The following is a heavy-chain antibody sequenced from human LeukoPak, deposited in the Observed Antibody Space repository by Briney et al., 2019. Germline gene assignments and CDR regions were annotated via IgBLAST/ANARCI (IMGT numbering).Heavy chain of an antibody. D-gene: IGHD6-19*01. J-gene: IGHJ6*02. CDR3: ARDFYSSPNSSGWYSFVYYYGMDV. V-gene: IGHV3-30-3*01. CDR2: ISYDGSNK. Sequence: GGSLRLSCAASGFTFSSYAMHWVRQAPGKGLEWVAVISYDGSNKYYADSVKGRFTISRDNSKNTLYLQMNSLRAEDTAVYYCARDFYSSPNSSGWYSFVYYYGMDVWGQGTTVTVSS. CDR1: GFTFSSYA.